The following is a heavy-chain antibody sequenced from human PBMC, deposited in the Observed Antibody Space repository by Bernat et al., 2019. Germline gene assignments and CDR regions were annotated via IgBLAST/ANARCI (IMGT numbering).Heavy chain of an antibody. J-gene: IGHJ3*02. D-gene: IGHD1-26*01. Sequence: EVQLVESGGGLVQPGGSLRLSCAASGFTFSSYEMNWVRQAPGKGLEWVSYISSSGSTIYYADSVKGRFTISRDNAKNSLYLQMNSLRAEDTAVYYCARDRLGGPQRGAFDIWGQGTMVTVSS. CDR2: ISSSGSTI. CDR1: GFTFSSYE. CDR3: ARDRLGGPQRGAFDI. V-gene: IGHV3-48*03.